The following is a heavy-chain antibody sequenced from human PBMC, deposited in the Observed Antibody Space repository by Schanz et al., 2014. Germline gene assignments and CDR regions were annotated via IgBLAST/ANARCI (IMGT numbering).Heavy chain of an antibody. V-gene: IGHV1-46*02. Sequence: QVQLVQSGGEVKKPGASATVSCKASGYTFNNHGISWVRQAPGQGLEWMGKINPSSGTTRIAQNFQGRLTVTRDTSTSTVNMELSSLRSEDTAVYFCARGPSTGAFDIWGQGTMXTVSS. CDR2: INPSSGTT. CDR1: GYTFNNHG. CDR3: ARGPSTGAFDI. J-gene: IGHJ3*02.